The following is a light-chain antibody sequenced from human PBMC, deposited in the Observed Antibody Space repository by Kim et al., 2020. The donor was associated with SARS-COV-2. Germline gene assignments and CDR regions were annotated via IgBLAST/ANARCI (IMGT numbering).Light chain of an antibody. J-gene: IGLJ1*01. CDR3: SSWVSSLTGYV. Sequence: QAGLTQPPSVSKGLGQTATLTCAGSSNDVGSHGAAWLQQHQGHPPKLLSYRTNNRPSGISERFSASRSGNTASLTITGLQPEDEADYYCSSWVSSLTGYVLGSRTKVTVL. CDR2: RTN. V-gene: IGLV10-54*01. CDR1: SNDVGSHG.